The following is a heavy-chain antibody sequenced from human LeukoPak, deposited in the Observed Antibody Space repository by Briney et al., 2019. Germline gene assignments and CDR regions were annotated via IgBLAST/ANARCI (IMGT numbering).Heavy chain of an antibody. CDR3: ARDLYGDEDY. CDR2: ISSSSTYI. CDR1: GFTFTSSA. V-gene: IGHV3-21*01. Sequence: PGGSLRLSCGASGFTFTSSAMSWVRQAPGKGLEWISSISSSSTYIYYADSVKGRFTISRDNAKNSLYLQMNSLRAEDTAVYYCARDLYGDEDYWGQGTLVTVSS. J-gene: IGHJ4*02. D-gene: IGHD4-17*01.